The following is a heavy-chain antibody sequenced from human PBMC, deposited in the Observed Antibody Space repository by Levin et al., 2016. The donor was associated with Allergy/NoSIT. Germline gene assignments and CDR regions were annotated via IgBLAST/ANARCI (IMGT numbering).Heavy chain of an antibody. CDR3: ARDTGDGYTFYYYSYMDV. J-gene: IGHJ6*03. CDR2: ISGSGDSL. V-gene: IGHV3-11*01. Sequence: GGSLRLSCAASGFTFGDYYMHWIRQAPGKGLEWLSYISGSGDSLKYADSVKGRFTIFRDNAKNSLYLQMTSLRVEDTALYYCARDTGDGYTFYYYSYMDVWGKGTTVTVSS. D-gene: IGHD5-24*01. CDR1: GFTFGDYY.